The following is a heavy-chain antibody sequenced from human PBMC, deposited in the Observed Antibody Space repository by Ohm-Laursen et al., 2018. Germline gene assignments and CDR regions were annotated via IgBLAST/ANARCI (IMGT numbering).Heavy chain of an antibody. CDR3: AGDPGDADTFDY. CDR1: GFTFSSYA. Sequence: SLRLSCSASGFTFSSYAMSWVRQAPEKGLEWVSGLSGSGHDTYYTDSVKGRFTISRDNSKNTLNLQMNSLRIEDTAVYYCAGDPGDADTFDYWGQGTLVTVSS. V-gene: IGHV3-23*01. D-gene: IGHD2-21*01. CDR2: LSGSGHDT. J-gene: IGHJ4*02.